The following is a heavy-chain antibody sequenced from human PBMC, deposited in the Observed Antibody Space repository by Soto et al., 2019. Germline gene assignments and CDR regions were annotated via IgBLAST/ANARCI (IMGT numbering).Heavy chain of an antibody. CDR3: ARVHRKGTLAY. Sequence: GASVKVSCKASGYTFTSYGISWVRQAPGQGLEWMGWISAYNGNTNYAQKLQGRVTMTTDTSTGTAYMELRSLSSDDTAVYYCARVHRKGTLAYWGQGTLVTVSS. D-gene: IGHD1-1*01. J-gene: IGHJ4*02. V-gene: IGHV1-18*04. CDR2: ISAYNGNT. CDR1: GYTFTSYG.